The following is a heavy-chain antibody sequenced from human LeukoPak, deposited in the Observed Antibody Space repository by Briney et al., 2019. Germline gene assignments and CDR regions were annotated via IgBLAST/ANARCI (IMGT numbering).Heavy chain of an antibody. CDR2: IKQDGSEK. CDR1: GFTFSSYW. J-gene: IGHJ4*02. V-gene: IGHV3-7*01. Sequence: GESLRLSCAASGFTFSSYWMSWVRQAPGKGLEWVANIKQDGSEKYYVDSVKGRFAISRDNAKNSLYLQMNSLRAEDTAVYYCARILTGYDAFDYWGQGTLVTVSS. CDR3: ARILTGYDAFDY. D-gene: IGHD3-9*01.